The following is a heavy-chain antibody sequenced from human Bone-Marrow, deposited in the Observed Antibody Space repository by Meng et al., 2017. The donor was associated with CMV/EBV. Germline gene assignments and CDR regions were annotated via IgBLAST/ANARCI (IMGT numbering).Heavy chain of an antibody. V-gene: IGHV3-30*02. J-gene: IGHJ6*02. Sequence: GESLKISCAASGFTFSSYSMNWVRQAPGKELEWVAFIRYDGSNKYYADSVKGRFTISRDNSKNTLYLQMNSLRAEDTAVYYCAKETTPYYYYYYGMDVWGQGTTVTFS. CDR3: AKETTPYYYYYYGMDV. CDR1: GFTFSSYS. CDR2: IRYDGSNK. D-gene: IGHD4-17*01.